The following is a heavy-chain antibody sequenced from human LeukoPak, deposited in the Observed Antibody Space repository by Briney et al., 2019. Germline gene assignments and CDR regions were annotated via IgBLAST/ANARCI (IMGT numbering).Heavy chain of an antibody. CDR2: IIPIFGTA. Sequence: SVKVSCKASGGTFSSYAISWVRQAPGQGLEWMGGIIPIFGTANYAQKFQGRVTITADESTSTAYMELSSLRSEDTAVYYCARDSQYYDFWSGYYRYYYYGMDVWGQGTTVTVSS. V-gene: IGHV1-69*13. CDR1: GGTFSSYA. D-gene: IGHD3-3*01. CDR3: ARDSQYYDFWSGYYRYYYYGMDV. J-gene: IGHJ6*02.